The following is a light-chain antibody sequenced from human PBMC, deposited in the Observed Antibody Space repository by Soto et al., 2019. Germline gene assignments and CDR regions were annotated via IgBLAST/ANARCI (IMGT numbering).Light chain of an antibody. CDR2: AAS. CDR3: QQSYSTLGT. J-gene: IGKJ1*01. V-gene: IGKV1-39*01. CDR1: QSISSY. Sequence: DSQMTQSPLSLSASVGDRVTITCRASQSISSYLNWYQQKPGKAPKLLIYAASSLQSGVPSRFSGSGSGTDFTLTISSLQPEDFATYYCQQSYSTLGTFGQGTKVDIK.